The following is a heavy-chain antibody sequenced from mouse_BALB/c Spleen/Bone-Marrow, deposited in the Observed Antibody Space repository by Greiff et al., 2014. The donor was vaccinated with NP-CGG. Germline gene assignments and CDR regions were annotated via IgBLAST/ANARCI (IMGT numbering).Heavy chain of an antibody. J-gene: IGHJ4*01. Sequence: VQLQQSGPELVKPGASVKMSCKASGYTFTSYVMHWVKQKPGQGLEWIGYINPYNDGTKYNEKFKGKATLTSDKSSSTAYMELSSLTSEYSAVYYCARWGIIYYYGSSPYAMDYWGQGTSVTVSS. D-gene: IGHD1-1*01. V-gene: IGHV1-14*01. CDR2: INPYNDGT. CDR1: GYTFTSYV. CDR3: ARWGIIYYYGSSPYAMDY.